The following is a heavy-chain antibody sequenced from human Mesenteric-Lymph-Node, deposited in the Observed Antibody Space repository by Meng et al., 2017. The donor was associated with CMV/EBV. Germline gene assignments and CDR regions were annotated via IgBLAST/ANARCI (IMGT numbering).Heavy chain of an antibody. Sequence: GESLKISCAASGFTFNNYAMSWVRQAPGKGLEWVSAISGSGNTYYADSVKGRFTISRDNSKNTLDLQMNSLRVEDTAIYYCARERVFWSGYYDYWGQGTLVTVSS. CDR2: ISGSGNT. V-gene: IGHV3-23*01. D-gene: IGHD3-3*01. CDR1: GFTFNNYA. CDR3: ARERVFWSGYYDY. J-gene: IGHJ4*02.